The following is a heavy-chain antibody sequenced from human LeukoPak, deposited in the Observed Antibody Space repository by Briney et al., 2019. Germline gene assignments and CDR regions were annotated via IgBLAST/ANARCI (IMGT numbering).Heavy chain of an antibody. V-gene: IGHV1-2*02. D-gene: IGHD2-15*01. Sequence: ASVKVSCKASGYTFTGYYMHWVRQAPGQGLEWMGWINPNSGGTNYAQKFQGRVTMTRDTSISTAYMEPSRLRSEDTAVYYCARAGGYCGRISCPYYFDYWGQGSLVAVSS. J-gene: IGHJ4*02. CDR1: GYTFTGYY. CDR2: INPNSGGT. CDR3: ARAGGYCGRISCPYYFDY.